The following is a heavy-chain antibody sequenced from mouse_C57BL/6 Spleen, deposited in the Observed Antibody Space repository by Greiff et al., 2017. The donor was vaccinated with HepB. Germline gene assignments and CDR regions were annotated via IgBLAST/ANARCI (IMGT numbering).Heavy chain of an antibody. CDR1: GYAFSSSW. CDR3: ARGITTVVAPDY. V-gene: IGHV1-82*01. J-gene: IGHJ2*01. CDR2: IYPGDGDT. Sequence: QVQLKQSGPELVKPGASVKISCKASGYAFSSSWMNWVKQRPGKGLEWIGRIYPGDGDTNYNGKFKGKATLTADKSSSTAYMQLSSLTSEDSAVYFCARGITTVVAPDYWGQGTTLTVSS. D-gene: IGHD1-1*01.